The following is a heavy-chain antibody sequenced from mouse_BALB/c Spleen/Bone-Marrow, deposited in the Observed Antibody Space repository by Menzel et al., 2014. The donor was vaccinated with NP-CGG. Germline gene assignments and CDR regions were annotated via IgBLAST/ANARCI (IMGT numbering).Heavy chain of an antibody. V-gene: IGHV5-6-4*01. J-gene: IGHJ2*01. Sequence: DVMLVESGGGLMKPGGSLKLSCAASGFTFSSYTMSWVRQTPEKRLEWVATISSGGSYTNYTDSVKGRFTISRDNAKNTLFLQMSSLKSEDTAMYYCTREDTNGDFDYWGQGTTLTVSS. CDR1: GFTFSSYT. D-gene: IGHD4-1*01. CDR2: ISSGGSYT. CDR3: TREDTNGDFDY.